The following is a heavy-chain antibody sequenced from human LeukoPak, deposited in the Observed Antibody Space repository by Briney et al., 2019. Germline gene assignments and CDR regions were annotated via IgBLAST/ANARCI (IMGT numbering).Heavy chain of an antibody. D-gene: IGHD3-16*01. CDR1: GFTFSSYA. CDR2: ISYDGSNK. CDR3: ARALGDTRFDY. V-gene: IGHV3-30-3*01. Sequence: GGSLRLSCAASGFTFSSYAMHWVRQAPGKGLEGVAVISYDGSNKYYADSVKGRFTISRDNSKNTLYLQMNSLRAEDTAVYYCARALGDTRFDYWGQGTLVTVSS. J-gene: IGHJ4*02.